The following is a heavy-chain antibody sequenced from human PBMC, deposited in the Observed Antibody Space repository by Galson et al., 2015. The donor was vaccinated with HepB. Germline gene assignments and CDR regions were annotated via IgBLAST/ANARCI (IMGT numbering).Heavy chain of an antibody. CDR2: INAGNGNT. CDR3: ARVQGSSGRYPFDY. V-gene: IGHV1-3*01. J-gene: IGHJ4*02. Sequence: SVKVSCKASGSTFTSYAMHWVRQAPGQRLEWMGWINAGNGNTKYSQKFQGRVTITRDTSASTAYMELSSLRSEDTAVYYCARVQGSSGRYPFDYWGQGTLVTVSS. CDR1: GSTFTSYA. D-gene: IGHD6-19*01.